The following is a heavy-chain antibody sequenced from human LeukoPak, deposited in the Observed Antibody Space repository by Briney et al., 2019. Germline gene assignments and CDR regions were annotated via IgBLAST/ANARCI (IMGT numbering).Heavy chain of an antibody. CDR3: ARSSGYL. CDR2: IYTGGSA. J-gene: IGHJ5*02. Sequence: GGSLRLSCAASGFTVSTNYMSWVRQAPGKGLEWVSVIYTGGSAHYADSVKGRFTISRDNSKNTLYLQMNSLRAEDTAVYYCARSSGYLWGQGTLVTVSS. V-gene: IGHV3-53*01. D-gene: IGHD5-12*01. CDR1: GFTVSTNY.